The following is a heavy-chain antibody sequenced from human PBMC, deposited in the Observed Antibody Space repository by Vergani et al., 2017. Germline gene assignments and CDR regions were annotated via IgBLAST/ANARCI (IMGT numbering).Heavy chain of an antibody. J-gene: IGHJ6*02. D-gene: IGHD3-3*01. CDR1: GFTFSSYS. V-gene: IGHV3-21*01. CDR2: ISSSSSYI. Sequence: EVQLVESGGGLVKPGGSLRLSCAASGFTFSSYSMNWVRQAPGKGLEWVSSISSSSSYIYYADSVKGRFTISRDNAKNSLYLQMNSLRAEDTAVYYCARELRGNRITIFGVVMRTYGMDVWGQGTTVTVSS. CDR3: ARELRGNRITIFGVVMRTYGMDV.